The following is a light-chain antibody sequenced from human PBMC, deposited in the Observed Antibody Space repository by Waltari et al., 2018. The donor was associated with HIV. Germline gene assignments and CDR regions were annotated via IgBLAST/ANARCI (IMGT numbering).Light chain of an antibody. J-gene: IGLJ2*01. Sequence: SYVRTQPPAVSVAPGQTATITCGGDNIGSSPVHWYQQRPGQAPLLVMNYDSDRPPGIPERLSGSNSGNTAALTISRVEAGDEADYFCQVWDSRSHHLVVFGGGTKLTVL. V-gene: IGLV3-21*04. CDR2: YDS. CDR3: QVWDSRSHHLVV. CDR1: NIGSSP.